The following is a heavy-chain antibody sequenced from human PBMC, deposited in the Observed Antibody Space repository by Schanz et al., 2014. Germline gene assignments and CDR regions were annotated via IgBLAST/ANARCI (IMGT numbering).Heavy chain of an antibody. V-gene: IGHV3-48*01. CDR1: GFTFSSYS. CDR3: ARGRVLES. CDR2: ISSSSSTR. Sequence: VHLLESGGGLVQPGGSLRLSCAASGFTFSSYSMNWVRQAPGKGLEWVSYISSSSSTRYYADSVKGRFTISRDNSKNSLFLQMNSLRPEDTAVYYCARGRVLESWGQGTLVTASS. J-gene: IGHJ5*02. D-gene: IGHD1-1*01.